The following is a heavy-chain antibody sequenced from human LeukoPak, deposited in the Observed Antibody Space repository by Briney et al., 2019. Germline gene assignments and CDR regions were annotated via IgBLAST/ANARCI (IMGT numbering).Heavy chain of an antibody. Sequence: GGSLRLSCTASGHTFSTYWMHWVRQAPGKGLVWVAGIHSGGSIIYYADSVKGRFTISRDNAKNTLYLQMNSLRVEDTAVYYCVAEERDFDCWGQGVLVTVPS. CDR1: GHTFSTYW. V-gene: IGHV3-74*01. D-gene: IGHD1-26*01. CDR2: IHSGGSII. CDR3: VAEERDFDC. J-gene: IGHJ4*02.